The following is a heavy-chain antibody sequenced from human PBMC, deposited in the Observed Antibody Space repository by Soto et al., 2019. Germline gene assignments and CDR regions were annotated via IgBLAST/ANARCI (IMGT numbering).Heavy chain of an antibody. CDR3: ASIEPERPYYYYMDV. Sequence: SETLSLTCAVYGGSFSGYYWSWIRQPPGKGLEWIGEINHSGSTNYNPSLKSRVTISVDTSKNQFSLKLSSVTAADTAVYYCASIEPERPYYYYMDVWGKGTTVT. J-gene: IGHJ6*03. D-gene: IGHD1-26*01. CDR1: GGSFSGYY. CDR2: INHSGST. V-gene: IGHV4-34*01.